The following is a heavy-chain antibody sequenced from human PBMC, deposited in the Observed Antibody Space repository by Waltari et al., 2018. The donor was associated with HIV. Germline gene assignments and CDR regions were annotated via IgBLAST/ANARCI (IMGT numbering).Heavy chain of an antibody. V-gene: IGHV3-7*01. J-gene: IGHJ4*02. D-gene: IGHD5-18*01. CDR3: ARDAGRLSGLRFDC. CDR1: GFPFRSHR. Sequence: EVQLVESGGGLVQPGGSLRLSCAASGFPFRSHRRSWVSQAPGKGLEWVANIKQDGSEKYYVDSVKGRFTISRDNAKNSLYLQMNSLRAEDTAVYYCARDAGRLSGLRFDCWGQGTLVTVSS. CDR2: IKQDGSEK.